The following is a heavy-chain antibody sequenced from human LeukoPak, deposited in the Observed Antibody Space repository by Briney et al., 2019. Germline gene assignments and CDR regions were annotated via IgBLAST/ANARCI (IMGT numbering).Heavy chain of an antibody. CDR1: GFSFSSNW. V-gene: IGHV3-7*01. CDR2: IKQDGSEK. J-gene: IGHJ4*02. Sequence: GGSLRLSCAASGFSFSSNWMIWVRQAPGKGLEWVANIKQDGSEKHYVDSVKGRFTISRDNAKNSLYLQMNSLRAEDTAVYYCAKDQIGWAPGYVSGPLDQWGQGALVTVSS. D-gene: IGHD6-19*01. CDR3: AKDQIGWAPGYVSGPLDQ.